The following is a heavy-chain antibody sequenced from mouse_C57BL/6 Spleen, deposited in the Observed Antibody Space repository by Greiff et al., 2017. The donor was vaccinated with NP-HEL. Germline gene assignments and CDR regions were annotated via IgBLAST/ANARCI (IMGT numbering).Heavy chain of an antibody. J-gene: IGHJ3*01. CDR2: INPSSGYT. CDR1: GYTFTSYW. Sequence: VQLQQSGAELAKPGASVKLSCKASGYTFTSYWMHWVKQRPGQGLEWIGYINPSSGYTKYNQKFKDKATLTADKSSSTAYMQLSSLTYEDSAFYYCAKTAQATGWFAYWGQGTLVTVSA. V-gene: IGHV1-7*01. CDR3: AKTAQATGWFAY. D-gene: IGHD3-2*02.